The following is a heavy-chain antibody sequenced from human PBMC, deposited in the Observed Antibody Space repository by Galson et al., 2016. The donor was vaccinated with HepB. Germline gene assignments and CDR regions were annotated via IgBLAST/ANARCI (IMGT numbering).Heavy chain of an antibody. CDR3: ARHGLIDGYDS. Sequence: QSGAEVKKPGESLKISCKASGYTFITSWIGWVRQMPGKGLEWMGIIYVGDSETRYSPSFQGQVTISADKSLTSAYLHWSSLKTSDTGIYYCARHGLIDGYDSWGQGTLVTVSS. CDR1: GYTFITSW. D-gene: IGHD3-16*01. V-gene: IGHV5-51*01. CDR2: IYVGDSET. J-gene: IGHJ5*01.